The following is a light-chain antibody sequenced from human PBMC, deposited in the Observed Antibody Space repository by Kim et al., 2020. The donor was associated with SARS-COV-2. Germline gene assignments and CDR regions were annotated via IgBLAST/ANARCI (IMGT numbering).Light chain of an antibody. V-gene: IGKV3-15*01. J-gene: IGKJ4*01. CDR1: QSVSSN. Sequence: EIVMTQSPATLSVSPGERATLSCRASQSVSSNLAWYQQKPGQAPRLLIDGASTRATGIPARFSGSGSGTEFTLTISSLQSEDFAVYYCQKYNNWPPLTFGGGTKVDIK. CDR3: QKYNNWPPLT. CDR2: GAS.